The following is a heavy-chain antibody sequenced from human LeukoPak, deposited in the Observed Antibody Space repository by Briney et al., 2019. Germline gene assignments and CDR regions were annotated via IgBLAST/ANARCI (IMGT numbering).Heavy chain of an antibody. CDR3: AKDHGAVAGPGGLDY. J-gene: IGHJ4*02. CDR2: ISYDGSNK. CDR1: GVTFSSYG. D-gene: IGHD6-19*01. Sequence: GGSLRLSCAASGVTFSSYGMHWVRQAPGKGLEWVAGISYDGSNKYYADSVKGRLTISRDNSKNTLYLQMNSLRAQDTAVYYCAKDHGAVAGPGGLDYWGQGTLVTVSS. V-gene: IGHV3-30*18.